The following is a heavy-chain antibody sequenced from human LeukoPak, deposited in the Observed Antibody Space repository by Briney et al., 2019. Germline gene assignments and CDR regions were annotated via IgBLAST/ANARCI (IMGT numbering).Heavy chain of an antibody. J-gene: IGHJ5*02. CDR3: ARTGYSSSWYRSWFDP. V-gene: IGHV5-51*01. Sequence: GESLKISCKGSGYSFTSYWIGLVRQMPGKGLELMGIIYPGDSDTRYSPSFQGQVTISADKSISTAYLQWSSLKASDTAMYYCARTGYSSSWYRSWFDPWGQGTLVTVSS. CDR1: GYSFTSYW. D-gene: IGHD6-13*01. CDR2: IYPGDSDT.